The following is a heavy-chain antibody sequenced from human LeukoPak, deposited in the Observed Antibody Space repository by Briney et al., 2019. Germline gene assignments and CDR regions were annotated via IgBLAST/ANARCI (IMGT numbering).Heavy chain of an antibody. CDR3: ARGGNLSFDY. CDR2: IYHSGST. J-gene: IGHJ4*02. Sequence: SQTLSLTCAVSGGSISSGGYSWSWIRQPPGKGLEWIGYIYHSGSTYYNPSLKSRVTISVDRSKNQFSLKLSSVTAADTAVYYCARGGNLSFDYWGQGTLVTVSS. V-gene: IGHV4-30-2*01. D-gene: IGHD4-23*01. CDR1: GGSISSGGYS.